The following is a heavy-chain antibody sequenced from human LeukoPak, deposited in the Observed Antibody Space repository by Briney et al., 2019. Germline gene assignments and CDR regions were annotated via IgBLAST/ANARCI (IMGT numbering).Heavy chain of an antibody. D-gene: IGHD2-15*01. CDR1: GGSFSGYY. V-gene: IGHV4-34*01. CDR3: ARGPPALGDY. CDR2: INHSGST. J-gene: IGHJ4*02. Sequence: PSETLSLTCAVYGGSFSGYYWSWIRQPPGKGLEWIGEINHSGSTNYNPSLKSRVTISVDTSKNQFSLKLSSVTAADTAVCYCARGPPALGDYWGQGTLVTVSS.